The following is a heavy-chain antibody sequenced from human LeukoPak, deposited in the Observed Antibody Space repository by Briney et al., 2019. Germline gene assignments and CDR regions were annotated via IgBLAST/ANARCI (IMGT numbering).Heavy chain of an antibody. J-gene: IGHJ4*02. D-gene: IGHD3-22*01. CDR3: ARGGIGSGYYLRPFDY. CDR1: GGSFSGYY. V-gene: IGHV4-34*01. CDR2: SNHSGST. Sequence: SETLSLTCAVYGGSFSGYYWTWIRQPPGKGLEWIGESNHSGSTNYNPSLKSRVTISVDTSKNQFSLKLSSVTAADTAVYYCARGGIGSGYYLRPFDYWGQRTLVTVSS.